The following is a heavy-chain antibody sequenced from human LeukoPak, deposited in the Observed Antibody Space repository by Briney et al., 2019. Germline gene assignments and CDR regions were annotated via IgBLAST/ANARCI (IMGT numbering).Heavy chain of an antibody. V-gene: IGHV1-8*03. CDR2: MNPNRGKT. CDR3: ARARTTVTTRYYYYYYMDV. J-gene: IGHJ6*03. Sequence: AAVRVSPKYSGDTFTIYDINWGRQAPGQGLGRMGWMNPNRGKTGYTQKFRGRATITRKTTISKAYMELSSLTSEDTAVYYCARARTTVTTRYYYYYYMDVWGKGTTVTVSS. CDR1: GDTFTIYD. D-gene: IGHD4-17*01.